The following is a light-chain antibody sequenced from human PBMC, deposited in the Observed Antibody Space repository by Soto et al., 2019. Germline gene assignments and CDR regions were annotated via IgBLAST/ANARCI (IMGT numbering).Light chain of an antibody. CDR1: SSDVGGYDY. CDR3: QSYDNSLRTNVV. J-gene: IGLJ2*01. Sequence: QSALTQPRSVSGSPGQSVTLSCTGTSSDVGGYDYVSWYQQHPDKAPKLIIYANINRPSGVPDRFSGSKSDTSAFLAITGLQAEDEADYYCQSYDNSLRTNVVFGGGTQLTVL. CDR2: ANI. V-gene: IGLV2-11*01.